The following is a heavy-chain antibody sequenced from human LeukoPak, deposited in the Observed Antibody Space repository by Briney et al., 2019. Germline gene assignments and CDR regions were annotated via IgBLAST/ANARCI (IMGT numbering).Heavy chain of an antibody. Sequence: GGSLRLSCAASGFTFSSYWMIWVRQAPGKGLEWVANINQDGSEKYYVDSVKGRFTISRDNAKNSVYLQMNSLRAEDTAVYYCARRHHFGFLDSWGRGTLVTVSS. J-gene: IGHJ4*02. V-gene: IGHV3-7*04. CDR3: ARRHHFGFLDS. CDR1: GFTFSSYW. CDR2: INQDGSEK. D-gene: IGHD3-10*01.